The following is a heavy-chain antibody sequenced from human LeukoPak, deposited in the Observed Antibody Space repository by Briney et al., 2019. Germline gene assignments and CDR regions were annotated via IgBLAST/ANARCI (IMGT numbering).Heavy chain of an antibody. D-gene: IGHD2-2*01. Sequence: PSETLSLTCTVSGGSISSYYWSWIRQPAGKGLEWIGRIYTSGSTNYNPSLKSRVTISVDRSKNQFSLKLSSVTAADTAVYYCARATGSSSASSHSFDIWGQGTMVTVSS. CDR2: IYTSGST. J-gene: IGHJ3*02. CDR3: ARATGSSSASSHSFDI. V-gene: IGHV4-4*07. CDR1: GGSISSYY.